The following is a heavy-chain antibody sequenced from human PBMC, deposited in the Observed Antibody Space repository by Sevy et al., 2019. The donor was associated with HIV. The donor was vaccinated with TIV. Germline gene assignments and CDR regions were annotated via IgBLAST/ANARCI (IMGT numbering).Heavy chain of an antibody. J-gene: IGHJ4*02. Sequence: GGSLRLSCAASGFAFSSSWMTWVRQAPGKGLEGVSVIYSDETTYHADSVKDRFTISRDNSKNMLYLQMSSLRAEDTAIYYCARGKSGYGYALNYWGQGTLVTVSS. CDR1: GFAFSSSW. CDR2: IYSDETT. D-gene: IGHD5-18*01. V-gene: IGHV3-66*01. CDR3: ARGKSGYGYALNY.